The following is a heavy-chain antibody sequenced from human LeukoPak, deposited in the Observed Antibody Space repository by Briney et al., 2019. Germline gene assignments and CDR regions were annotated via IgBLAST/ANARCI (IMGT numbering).Heavy chain of an antibody. Sequence: SETLSLTCTVSNGSINFVSYYWSWIRQPPGKGLEWLGYIHYTGNTIYNPSLKSRVTISMDTAKNQFSLKVSSVTAADTAVYYCARDPRYYDSSGYSDAFDIWGQGTMVTVSS. CDR1: NGSINFVSYY. CDR2: IHYTGNT. CDR3: ARDPRYYDSSGYSDAFDI. J-gene: IGHJ3*02. V-gene: IGHV4-61*01. D-gene: IGHD3-22*01.